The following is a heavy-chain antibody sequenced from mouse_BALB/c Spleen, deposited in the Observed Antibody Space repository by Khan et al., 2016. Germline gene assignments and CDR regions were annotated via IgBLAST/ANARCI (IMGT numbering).Heavy chain of an antibody. J-gene: IGHJ2*01. CDR2: INYSGST. V-gene: IGHV3-2*02. CDR1: GYSITSGYA. Sequence: EVQLQESGPGLVKPSQSLSLTCTVTGYSITSGYAWNWIRQFPGNKLEWMCYINYSGSTTYHPSLKSQISITRDTSKNQFFLQLKSVTTEDTATYYGARDCYGSSFFDYWGQGTTLTVSS. CDR3: ARDCYGSSFFDY. D-gene: IGHD1-1*01.